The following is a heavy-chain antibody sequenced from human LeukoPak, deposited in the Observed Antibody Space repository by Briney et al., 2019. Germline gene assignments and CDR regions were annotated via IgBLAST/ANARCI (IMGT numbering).Heavy chain of an antibody. Sequence: GGSLRLSCAASGFTFSSYAMHWVRQAPGKGLEWVAVISYDGSNKYYADSVKGRFTISRDNSKNTLYLQMNSLRAEDTAVYYCARDGTVTTYYYYMDVWGKGTTVTVSS. J-gene: IGHJ6*03. CDR1: GFTFSSYA. CDR3: ARDGTVTTYYYYMDV. D-gene: IGHD4-11*01. V-gene: IGHV3-30*01. CDR2: ISYDGSNK.